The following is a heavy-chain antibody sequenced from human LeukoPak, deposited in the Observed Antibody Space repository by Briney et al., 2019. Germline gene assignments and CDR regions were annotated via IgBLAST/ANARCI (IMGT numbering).Heavy chain of an antibody. J-gene: IGHJ6*03. D-gene: IGHD6-19*01. CDR3: ARVLSSRGSLYSYYYYMDV. Sequence: PGGSLRLSCAASGFTVSSNYMSWVRQAPGKGLEWVSVIYSGGRSYYADSVKGRFTISRDNSKNTLYLQTNSLRAEDTAVYYCARVLSSRGSLYSYYYYMDVWGKGTTVTISS. V-gene: IGHV3-53*01. CDR1: GFTVSSNY. CDR2: IYSGGRS.